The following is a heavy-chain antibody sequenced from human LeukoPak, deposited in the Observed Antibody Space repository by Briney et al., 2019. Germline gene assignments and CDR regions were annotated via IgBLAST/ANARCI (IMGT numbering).Heavy chain of an antibody. Sequence: GGSLRLSCAASRFTFSRYWMSWVRQAPGKGLEWVSGINWNGGSTGYADSVKGRFTISRDNAKNSLYLQMNSLRAEDTALYYCASGVYDYVWGSYRYAPRDAFDIWGQGTMVTVSS. D-gene: IGHD3-16*02. CDR2: INWNGGST. CDR1: RFTFSRYW. J-gene: IGHJ3*02. CDR3: ASGVYDYVWGSYRYAPRDAFDI. V-gene: IGHV3-20*04.